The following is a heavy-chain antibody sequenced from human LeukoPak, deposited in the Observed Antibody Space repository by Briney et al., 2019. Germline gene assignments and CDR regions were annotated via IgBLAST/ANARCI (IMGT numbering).Heavy chain of an antibody. V-gene: IGHV3-21*01. CDR3: AKDSASIAAAAHFDY. CDR2: ISSSSSYI. J-gene: IGHJ4*02. Sequence: GGSLRLSCAASGFTFSSYSMNWARQAPGKGLEWVSSISSSSSYIYHADSVKGRFTISRDNAKNSLYLQMNSLRAEDTAVYYCAKDSASIAAAAHFDYSGQGTLVTVSS. CDR1: GFTFSSYS. D-gene: IGHD6-13*01.